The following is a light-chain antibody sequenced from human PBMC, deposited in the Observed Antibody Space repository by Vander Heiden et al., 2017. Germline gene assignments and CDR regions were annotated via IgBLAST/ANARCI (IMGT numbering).Light chain of an antibody. CDR2: GNS. V-gene: IGLV1-40*01. J-gene: IGLJ1*01. CDR1: RSNIGAGYD. Sequence: QSVLTQPPSVSGAPGQRVTISCTGSRSNIGAGYDVPWYQQLPGTAPKLLIDGNSNRPSGVPDRFSGSKSGTSASLAITGLQAEDEADYYCQSYDSSLRGVFGTGTKVTVL. CDR3: QSYDSSLRGV.